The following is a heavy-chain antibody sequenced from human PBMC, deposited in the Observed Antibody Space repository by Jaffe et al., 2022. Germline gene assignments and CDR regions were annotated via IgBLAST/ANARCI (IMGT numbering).Heavy chain of an antibody. CDR1: GFTFSSYA. Sequence: EVQLLESGGGLVQPGGSLRLSCAASGFTFSSYAMSWVRQAPGKGLEWVSAISGSGGSTYYADSVKGRFTISRDNSKNTLYLQMNSLRAEDTAVYYCATRPEFPYYYGSGSYYHFDYWGQGTLVTVSS. CDR2: ISGSGGST. V-gene: IGHV3-23*01. J-gene: IGHJ4*02. CDR3: ATRPEFPYYYGSGSYYHFDY. D-gene: IGHD3-10*01.